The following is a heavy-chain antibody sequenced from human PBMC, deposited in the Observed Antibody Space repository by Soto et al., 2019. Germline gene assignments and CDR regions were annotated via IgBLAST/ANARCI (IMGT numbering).Heavy chain of an antibody. CDR2: IYYSGST. D-gene: IGHD3-10*01. Sequence: SETLSLTCTVSGASISTFYWSWIRQPPGKGLEWIGYIYYSGSTKYSPSLKSRVIMSVDMSKNQFSLNLTSVTAADTAVYYCASKFGELLADAFDIWGQGTVVTVSS. V-gene: IGHV4-59*01. CDR1: GASISTFY. J-gene: IGHJ3*02. CDR3: ASKFGELLADAFDI.